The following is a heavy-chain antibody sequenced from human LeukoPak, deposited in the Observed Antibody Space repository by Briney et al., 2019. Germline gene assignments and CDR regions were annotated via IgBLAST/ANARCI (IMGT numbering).Heavy chain of an antibody. D-gene: IGHD2-15*01. V-gene: IGHV4-59*08. CDR2: MYYSGSA. CDR1: GGSISSYY. Sequence: SETLSLTCTVSGGSISSYYWSWIRQPPGKGLEWIGYMYYSGSANYNPSLKSRVTISVDTSKNQFSLKMSSVTAADTAVYYCARHSRYCSGVSCYENFGYWGPGTLVTVSS. J-gene: IGHJ4*02. CDR3: ARHSRYCSGVSCYENFGY.